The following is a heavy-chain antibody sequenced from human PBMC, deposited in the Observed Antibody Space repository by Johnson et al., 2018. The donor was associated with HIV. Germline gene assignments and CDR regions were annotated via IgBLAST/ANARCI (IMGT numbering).Heavy chain of an antibody. CDR1: GFIFSTYG. CDR3: ASWHGDYGNAFDI. J-gene: IGHJ3*02. Sequence: QVQLVESGGGVVRPGRSLRLSCAASGFIFSTYGMHWVRQAPGKGLEWVAVMWYDGSNKYYADSVKGRFTTSRDNSKNTLYLQMNSLRAEDTAVYYCASWHGDYGNAFDIWGQGTMVTVSS. CDR2: MWYDGSNK. D-gene: IGHD4-17*01. V-gene: IGHV3-33*01.